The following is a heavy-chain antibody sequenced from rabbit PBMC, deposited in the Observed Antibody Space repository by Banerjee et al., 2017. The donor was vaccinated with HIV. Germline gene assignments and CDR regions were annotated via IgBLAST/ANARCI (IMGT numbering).Heavy chain of an antibody. CDR1: GFTISSYH. CDR2: IYVGSSGST. Sequence: QEQLEESGGDLVTPGGTLTLTCTASGFTISSYHMCWVRQAPGKGLEWIACIYVGSSGSTYYANWAKGRFTISKTSSTAVTLQMTSLTAADTATYFCARDWAGSGGGRITFDLWGQGTLVTVS. D-gene: IGHD4-2*01. CDR3: ARDWAGSGGGRITFDL. V-gene: IGHV1S45*01. J-gene: IGHJ4*01.